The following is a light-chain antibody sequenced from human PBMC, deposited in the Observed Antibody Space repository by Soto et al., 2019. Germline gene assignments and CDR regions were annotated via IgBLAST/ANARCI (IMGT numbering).Light chain of an antibody. Sequence: IQLTQSPSSLSASVGDRVTITCRASQGISSYLAWYQQKPGKAPKLLIYAASTLQSGVPSRFSGSGSGTDFTLTISSLQPEDCATYYCQQLNSYPQFGQGTKVDSK. V-gene: IGKV1-9*01. CDR3: QQLNSYPQ. J-gene: IGKJ1*01. CDR2: AAS. CDR1: QGISSY.